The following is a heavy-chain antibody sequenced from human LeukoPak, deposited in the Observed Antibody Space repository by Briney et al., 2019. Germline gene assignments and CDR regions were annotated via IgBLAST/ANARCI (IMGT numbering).Heavy chain of an antibody. CDR2: ISAYNGNT. V-gene: IGHV1-18*01. CDR1: GYTFTIYG. Sequence: GASVKVSCTASGYTFTIYGISWVRQAPGQGLEWMGWISAYNGNTNYAQKLQGRVTMTTDTSTSTAYMELRSLRSDDTAVYYCARDDSSGYTSDYWGQGTLVTVSS. D-gene: IGHD3-22*01. J-gene: IGHJ4*02. CDR3: ARDDSSGYTSDY.